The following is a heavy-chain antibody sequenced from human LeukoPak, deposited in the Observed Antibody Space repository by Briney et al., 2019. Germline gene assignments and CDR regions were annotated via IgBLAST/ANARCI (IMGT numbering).Heavy chain of an antibody. CDR3: ARCNGYSSTWPFDY. CDR2: IYYIGTT. V-gene: IGHV4-59*01. D-gene: IGHD5-12*01. J-gene: IGHJ4*02. Sequence: PSEALSLTCTVSGGSISRYYWSSSRQPPGKGLEWIWYIYYIGTTNYNPSLKSRVTISVDTSKNQFSLKLSSVTAADTAVYYCARCNGYSSTWPFDYWGQGTLVTVSS. CDR1: GGSISRYY.